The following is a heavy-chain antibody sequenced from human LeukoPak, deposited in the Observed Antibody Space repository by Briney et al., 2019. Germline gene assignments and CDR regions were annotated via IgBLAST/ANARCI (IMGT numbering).Heavy chain of an antibody. Sequence: KPSETLSLTCTVSGGSISSYYWSWIRQTAGKGLEWVGGFFTSGNTNYNPSLKSRVTMSVEKSKNQFSLKLSSVTAADTAVYYCVRDFGSGSSRRNNYYMDVWGKGTTVTVSS. J-gene: IGHJ6*03. V-gene: IGHV4-4*07. D-gene: IGHD3-10*01. CDR2: FFTSGNT. CDR3: VRDFGSGSSRRNNYYMDV. CDR1: GGSISSYY.